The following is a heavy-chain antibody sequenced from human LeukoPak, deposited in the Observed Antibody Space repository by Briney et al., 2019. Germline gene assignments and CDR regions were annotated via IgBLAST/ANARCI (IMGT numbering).Heavy chain of an antibody. D-gene: IGHD3-10*01. V-gene: IGHV1-18*01. Sequence: ASVKVSCTASGYTFTSYGISWVRQAPGQGLEWMGWISAYNGNTNYAQKLQGRVTMTTARSTSTAPMELTSLRSDDTPWFNWARDAYYYGSGTAQDDYWGQGTLVTVSS. CDR2: ISAYNGNT. CDR1: GYTFTSYG. CDR3: ARDAYYYGSGTAQDDY. J-gene: IGHJ4*02.